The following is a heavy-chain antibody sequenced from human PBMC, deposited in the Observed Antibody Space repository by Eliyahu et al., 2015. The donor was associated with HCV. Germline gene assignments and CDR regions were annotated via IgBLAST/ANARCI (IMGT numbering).Heavy chain of an antibody. V-gene: IGHV3-21*01. CDR3: ARDPLSGSSWYGYYFDY. CDR2: ISSSSSYI. J-gene: IGHJ4*02. Sequence: EVQLVESGGGLVKPGGSLRLSCAASGFTFXXXSMNWVRQAPGKGLEWVSSISSSSSYIYYADSVKGRFTISRDNAKNSLYLQMNSLRAEDTAVYYCARDPLSGSSWYGYYFDYWGQGTLVTVSS. D-gene: IGHD6-13*01. CDR1: GFTFXXXS.